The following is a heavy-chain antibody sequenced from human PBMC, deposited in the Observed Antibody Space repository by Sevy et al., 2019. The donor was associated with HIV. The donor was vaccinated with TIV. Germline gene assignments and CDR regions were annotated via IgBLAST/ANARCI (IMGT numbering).Heavy chain of an antibody. J-gene: IGHJ6*02. CDR1: GFTFSSAW. CDR3: ITDPGYRGYDEEVINYYYYGMDV. Sequence: GGSLRLSCAASGFTFSSAWMSWVRLAPGKGLEWVGRIKSKTDGGTIDYAAPVKGRFTISREDSKNTLYLQMNSLKTEETAVYYCITDPGYRGYDEEVINYYYYGMDVWGQGTTVTVPS. CDR2: IKSKTDGGTI. D-gene: IGHD5-12*01. V-gene: IGHV3-15*01.